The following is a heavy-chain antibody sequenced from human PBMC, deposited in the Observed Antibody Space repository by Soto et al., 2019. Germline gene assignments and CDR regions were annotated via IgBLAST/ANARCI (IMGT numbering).Heavy chain of an antibody. D-gene: IGHD1-26*01. J-gene: IGHJ4*02. V-gene: IGHV6-1*01. CDR2: TYYRSKWYN. CDR1: GDSVSSNSAT. Sequence: SQTLSLTCVISGDSVSSNSATWDWISQSPSRGLEWLGRTYYRSKWYNDYAESVRSRITITPDTSKNQFSLHLTSVTPEDTAVYYCVRLVGNSWLDYWGQGTLVTVSS. CDR3: VRLVGNSWLDY.